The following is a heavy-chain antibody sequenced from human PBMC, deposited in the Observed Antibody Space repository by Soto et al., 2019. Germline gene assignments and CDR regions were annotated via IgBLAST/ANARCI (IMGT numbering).Heavy chain of an antibody. J-gene: IGHJ4*02. D-gene: IGHD6-13*01. CDR3: ARTMVGIAAAGNDY. Sequence: QVQLVQSGAEVKKPGASVKVSCRASGYTFSTYDIDWVRLAPGQGLEWMGSMNPNTGNTEYAQKFQGRVTMTRDTSESTFYMELSSLRSEDTAIYYCARTMVGIAAAGNDYWGQGTLVTVSS. CDR1: GYTFSTYD. V-gene: IGHV1-8*01. CDR2: MNPNTGNT.